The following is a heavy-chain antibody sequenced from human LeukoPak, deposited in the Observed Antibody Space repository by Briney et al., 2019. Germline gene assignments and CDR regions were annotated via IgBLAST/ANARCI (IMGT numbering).Heavy chain of an antibody. V-gene: IGHV4-61*02. CDR2: IYTSGST. J-gene: IGHJ3*02. D-gene: IGHD2-21*01. CDR1: GGSISSGGYY. Sequence: PSQTLSLTCAVSGGSISSGGYYWSWIRQPAGKGLEWIGRIYTSGSTNYNPSLKSRVTMSVDTSKNQFSLKLSSVTAADTAVYYCARDRVVIAHDAFDIWGQGTMVTVSS. CDR3: ARDRVVIAHDAFDI.